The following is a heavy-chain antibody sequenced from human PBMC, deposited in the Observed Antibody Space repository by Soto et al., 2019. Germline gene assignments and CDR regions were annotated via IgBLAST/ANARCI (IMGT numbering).Heavy chain of an antibody. CDR2: ISAENGDT. CDR1: GYTFTSHG. CDR3: ARLVRASNTDYYYYMDA. J-gene: IGHJ6*03. V-gene: IGHV1-18*01. D-gene: IGHD6-13*01. Sequence: QVQLVQSGAEVKKPGASVKVSCKASGYTFTSHGISWVRQAPGQGLEWMAWISAENGDTNYEQKLQGRVTVTTDSSTSTAYAELRSLRSDDTAVYYCARLVRASNTDYYYYMDACGEGTTVTVSS.